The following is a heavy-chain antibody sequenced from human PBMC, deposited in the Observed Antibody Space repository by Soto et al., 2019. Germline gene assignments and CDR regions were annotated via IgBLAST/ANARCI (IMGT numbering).Heavy chain of an antibody. Sequence: ASVKVSCKASGYTFTSCYMHWVRQAPGQGLEWMGIINPSGGSTSYAQKFQGRVTMTRDTSTSTVYMELSSLRSEDTAVYYCARSAVAGKSILDWGQGTLVTVSS. CDR3: ARSAVAGKSILD. D-gene: IGHD6-19*01. CDR2: INPSGGST. J-gene: IGHJ4*02. CDR1: GYTFTSCY. V-gene: IGHV1-46*01.